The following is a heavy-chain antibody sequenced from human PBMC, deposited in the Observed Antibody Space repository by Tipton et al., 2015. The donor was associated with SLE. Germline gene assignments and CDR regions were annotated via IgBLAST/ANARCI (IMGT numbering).Heavy chain of an antibody. CDR1: GGSISSYY. D-gene: IGHD3-16*01. CDR2: IYYSGST. J-gene: IGHJ5*02. V-gene: IGHV4-59*01. CDR3: ARGGLYDLWFDP. Sequence: TLSLTCTVSGGSISSYYWSWIRQPPGKGLEWIGYIYYSGSTNYNPSLKSRVTISVDTSKNQFSLKLSSVTAADTAVYYCARGGLYDLWFDPRGQGTLVTVSS.